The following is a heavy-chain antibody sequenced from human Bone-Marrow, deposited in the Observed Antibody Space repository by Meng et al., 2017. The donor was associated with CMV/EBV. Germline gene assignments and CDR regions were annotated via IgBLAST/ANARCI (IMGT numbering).Heavy chain of an antibody. CDR1: GYTFTSYD. D-gene: IGHD3-3*01. Sequence: ASVKVSCKASGYTFTSYDINWVRQATGQGLEWMGWINPNSGGTNYAQKFQGRVTMTRDTSISTAYMELSRLRSDDTAVYYCARDPHRTTIFGVVGYYYGMDVWGQGTTVPVSS. CDR2: INPNSGGT. V-gene: IGHV1-2*02. CDR3: ARDPHRTTIFGVVGYYYGMDV. J-gene: IGHJ6*02.